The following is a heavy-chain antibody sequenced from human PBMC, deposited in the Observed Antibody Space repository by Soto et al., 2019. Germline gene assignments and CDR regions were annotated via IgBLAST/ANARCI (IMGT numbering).Heavy chain of an antibody. J-gene: IGHJ4*02. Sequence: SETLSLTCTVSGDSISSYYWSWIRQPAGKGLEWIGRIYTSGSTNYSPSLKSRVTMSVDTSKNQFSLKLSSVTAADTAVYYCARDQWYYYGSGTYSILDYWGQGTLVTVSS. V-gene: IGHV4-4*07. D-gene: IGHD3-10*01. CDR1: GDSISSYY. CDR2: IYTSGST. CDR3: ARDQWYYYGSGTYSILDY.